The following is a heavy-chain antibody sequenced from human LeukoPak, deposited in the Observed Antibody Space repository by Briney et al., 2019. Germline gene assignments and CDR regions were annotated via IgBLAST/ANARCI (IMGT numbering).Heavy chain of an antibody. CDR3: ARVSEERRGYSSSWPYWYFDL. J-gene: IGHJ2*01. CDR2: MNPNSGNT. CDR1: GYTFTSYD. D-gene: IGHD6-13*01. V-gene: IGHV1-8*01. Sequence: ASVKVSCKASGYTFTSYDISWVRQATGQGLEWMGWMNPNSGNTGYAQKFQGRVTMTRNTSISTAYMELSSLRSEDTAVYYCARVSEERRGYSSSWPYWYFDLWGRRTLVTVSS.